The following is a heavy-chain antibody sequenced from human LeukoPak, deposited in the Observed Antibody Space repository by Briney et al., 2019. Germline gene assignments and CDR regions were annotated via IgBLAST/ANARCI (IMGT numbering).Heavy chain of an antibody. V-gene: IGHV3-30*02. Sequence: GGSLRLSCAASGFTFSSYGMHWVRQAPGKGLEWVAFIRYDGSDKYYADSVKGRFTISRDNTKNTLSLQMNSLRAEDTAVYYCARYDFWSGYDASWGQGTLVTVSS. CDR1: GFTFSSYG. CDR3: ARYDFWSGYDAS. J-gene: IGHJ5*02. D-gene: IGHD3-3*01. CDR2: IRYDGSDK.